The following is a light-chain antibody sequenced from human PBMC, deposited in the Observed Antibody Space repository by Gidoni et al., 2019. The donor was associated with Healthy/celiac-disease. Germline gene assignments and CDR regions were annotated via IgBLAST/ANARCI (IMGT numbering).Light chain of an antibody. CDR2: WAS. CDR1: QSVLYSSNNKNY. Sequence: DIVMTQSPDSLAVSLGERATINCKSSQSVLYSSNNKNYLAWYQQKPGQPPKLLIYWASTRESGFPDRFSGSGSGTDFTLTISSLQAEDVAVYYCQQYYSTPWTFXQXTEVXIK. J-gene: IGKJ1*01. V-gene: IGKV4-1*01. CDR3: QQYYSTPWT.